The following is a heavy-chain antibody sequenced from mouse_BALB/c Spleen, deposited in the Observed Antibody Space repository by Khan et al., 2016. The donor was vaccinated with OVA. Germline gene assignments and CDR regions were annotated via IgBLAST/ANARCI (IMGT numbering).Heavy chain of an antibody. Sequence: QIQLVQSGPELKKPGETVQISCKASGFTFTNYGMNWVRPAPGKGLKWMGWINTYTGEPTFTDDFKGRFAFSLETSASTAYLQIHSLKNEDTATYFCARVGYNGTMDFWGQGTSVTVSS. CDR3: ARVGYNGTMDF. D-gene: IGHD2-14*01. V-gene: IGHV9-3-1*01. CDR2: INTYTGEP. CDR1: GFTFTNYG. J-gene: IGHJ4*01.